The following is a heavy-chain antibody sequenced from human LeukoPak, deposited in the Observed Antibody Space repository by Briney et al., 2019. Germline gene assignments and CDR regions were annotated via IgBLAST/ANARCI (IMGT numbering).Heavy chain of an antibody. J-gene: IGHJ4*02. D-gene: IGHD2-21*02. CDR1: GFTFSNYG. Sequence: GRSLRLSCAASGFTFSNYGMHWVRQAPGKGLEWVAVISYDGSNKYYADSVKGRFTISRDNSKNTLYLQMNSLRTEDTAVYYCAKDQMSVTYCEYWGQGTLVTVSS. V-gene: IGHV3-30*18. CDR2: ISYDGSNK. CDR3: AKDQMSVTYCEY.